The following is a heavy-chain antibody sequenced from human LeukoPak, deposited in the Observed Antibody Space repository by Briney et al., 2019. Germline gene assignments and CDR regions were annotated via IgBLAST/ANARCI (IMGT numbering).Heavy chain of an antibody. D-gene: IGHD3-3*01. CDR1: GFTVSSNY. Sequence: GGSLRLSCAASGFTVSSNYMSWVRQAPGKGLECVSVIYSGGSTYYADSVKGRFTISRDNSKNTLYLQMNSLRAEDTAVYYCARAQNYDLWSGYNDAFDIWGQGTMVTVSS. J-gene: IGHJ3*02. CDR2: IYSGGST. CDR3: ARAQNYDLWSGYNDAFDI. V-gene: IGHV3-53*01.